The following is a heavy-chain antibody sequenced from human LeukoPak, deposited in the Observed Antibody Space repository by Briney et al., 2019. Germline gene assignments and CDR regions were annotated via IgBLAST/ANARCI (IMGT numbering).Heavy chain of an antibody. J-gene: IGHJ4*02. V-gene: IGHV2-5*01. CDR3: THRRGLSDFGGQGFDS. CDR1: GFSLTASGVG. Sequence: SGPTLVIPTQTLTLTCSFSGFSLTASGVGVGWIRQPPGKALEWIVSTYFNDDVRYNPSLKSRITVTKDTSNNRVVLTMTNMDPADTGTYYCTHRRGLSDFGGQGFDSWGQGTLVTVSS. CDR2: TYFNDDV. D-gene: IGHD4/OR15-4a*01.